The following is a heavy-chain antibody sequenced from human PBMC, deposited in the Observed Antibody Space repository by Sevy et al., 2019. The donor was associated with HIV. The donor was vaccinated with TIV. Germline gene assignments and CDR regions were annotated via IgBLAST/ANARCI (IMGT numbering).Heavy chain of an antibody. D-gene: IGHD6-13*01. CDR1: GFTFSSYG. V-gene: IGHV3-7*01. CDR3: VRAIGAAGSY. Sequence: GGSLRLSCEASGFTFSSYGMSWVRQAPGKGLEWVANIKEGGSMKYYVESVKGRFTISRDNAKNTVYLQMNSLRAEDAALYYCVRAIGAAGSYWGLGTLVTVSS. CDR2: IKEGGSMK. J-gene: IGHJ4*02.